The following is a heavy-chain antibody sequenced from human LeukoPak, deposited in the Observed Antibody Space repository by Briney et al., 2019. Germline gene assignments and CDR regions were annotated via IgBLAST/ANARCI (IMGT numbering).Heavy chain of an antibody. D-gene: IGHD4-23*01. V-gene: IGHV4-59*01. J-gene: IGHJ6*02. CDR3: ARIGKGYYYYGMDV. Sequence: PSETLSLTCTVSGGSISSYYWSWIRQPPGKGLEWIGYIYSSGSTNYNPSLKSRATISVDTSKNQFSLKLSSVTAADTAVYYCARIGKGYYYYGMDVWGQGTTVTVSS. CDR1: GGSISSYY. CDR2: IYSSGST.